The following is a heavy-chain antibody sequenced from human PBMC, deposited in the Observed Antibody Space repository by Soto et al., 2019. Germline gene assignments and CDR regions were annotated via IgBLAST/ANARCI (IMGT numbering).Heavy chain of an antibody. V-gene: IGHV4-30-4*01. CDR2: IYYSGST. D-gene: IGHD6-13*01. CDR3: ARVWYSGRRMDY. Sequence: QVQLQESGPGLVKPSQTLSLTCTVSGGSISSGDYYWSWIRQPPGKGLEWIGYIYYSGSTYYNPSLKSRVTISGDTSKNQSSLKLNSVTAADAAVYHCARVWYSGRRMDYWGQGTLVTVSS. J-gene: IGHJ4*02. CDR1: GGSISSGDYY.